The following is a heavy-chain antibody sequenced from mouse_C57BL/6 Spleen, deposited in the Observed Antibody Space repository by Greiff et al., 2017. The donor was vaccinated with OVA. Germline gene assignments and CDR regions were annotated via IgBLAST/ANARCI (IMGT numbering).Heavy chain of an antibody. Sequence: QVQLQQSGPELVKPGASVKISCKASGYSFTSYYIHWVKQRPGQGLEWIGWIYPGSGNTKYNEKFKGKATLTADTSSSTAYMQLSSLTSEDSAVYYCASSNYGEVDDWGQGTSVTVSS. V-gene: IGHV1-66*01. CDR2: IYPGSGNT. CDR1: GYSFTSYY. D-gene: IGHD2-5*01. CDR3: ASSNYGEVDD. J-gene: IGHJ4*01.